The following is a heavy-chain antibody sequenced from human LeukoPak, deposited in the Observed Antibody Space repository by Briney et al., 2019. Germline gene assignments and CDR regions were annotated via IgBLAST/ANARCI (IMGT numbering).Heavy chain of an antibody. CDR1: NDSLSSYY. D-gene: IGHD6-19*01. Sequence: SETLSLTCTVSNDSLSSYYWSWIRQPPGKGLEWIGYIYYSGSTNYNPSLKSRVTISVDTSKNQFSLKLSSVTAADTAVYYCARHFKPQWLVGEFYYFDYWGQGTLVTVSS. CDR2: IYYSGST. V-gene: IGHV4-59*08. CDR3: ARHFKPQWLVGEFYYFDY. J-gene: IGHJ4*02.